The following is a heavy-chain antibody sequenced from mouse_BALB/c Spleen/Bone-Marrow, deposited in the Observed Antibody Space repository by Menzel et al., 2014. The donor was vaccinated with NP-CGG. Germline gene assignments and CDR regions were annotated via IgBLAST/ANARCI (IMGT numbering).Heavy chain of an antibody. CDR3: GRSVYGSFDS. D-gene: IGHD2-1*01. CDR2: INPYNSDA. J-gene: IGHJ2*01. Sequence: EVKLQESGPELVKPGTSVKISCKASGYSFTGYLMNWVKQSHGKSLEWIGRINPYNSDAFHNPKFKGKATLTVDKSSSTAHMDLLSLTSEDSAVYYCGRSVYGSFDSWGQGTTLTVSS. CDR1: GYSFTGYL. V-gene: IGHV1-37*01.